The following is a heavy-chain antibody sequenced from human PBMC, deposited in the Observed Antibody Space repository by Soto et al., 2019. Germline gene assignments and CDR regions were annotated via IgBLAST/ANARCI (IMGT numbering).Heavy chain of an antibody. J-gene: IGHJ4*02. V-gene: IGHV4-59*11. Sequence: LSLTCTVSGGSISRHYWSWIRQPPGKGLEWIGDFFNSGSTNYNPSLKSRVTLSIDTSKNRFSLKLTSVTAADTAMYYCARLADYYDSSGYSWKYYFDHWGQGALVTVSS. CDR2: FFNSGST. CDR1: GGSISRHY. D-gene: IGHD3-22*01. CDR3: ARLADYYDSSGYSWKYYFDH.